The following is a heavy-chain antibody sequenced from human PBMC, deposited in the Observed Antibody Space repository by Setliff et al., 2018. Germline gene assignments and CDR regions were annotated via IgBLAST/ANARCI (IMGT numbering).Heavy chain of an antibody. J-gene: IGHJ6*03. D-gene: IGHD1-26*01. CDR1: GITFSTYS. V-gene: IGHV3-21*01. Sequence: PGGSLRLSCAASGITFSTYSMNWVRQVPGKGLEWVSSISSSGSYIYYADSVKGRFTISRDNAKNSLYLQMNSLRAEDTAVYYCARLVDYYYYYMDVWGKGTTVTVSS. CDR3: ARLVDYYYYYMDV. CDR2: ISSSGSYI.